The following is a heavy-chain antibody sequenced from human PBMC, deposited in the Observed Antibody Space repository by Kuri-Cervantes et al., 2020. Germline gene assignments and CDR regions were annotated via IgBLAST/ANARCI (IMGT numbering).Heavy chain of an antibody. CDR3: ARGFDGFYGMDL. CDR1: GFTFSSYG. CDR2: IKQDGSEK. J-gene: IGHJ6*02. Sequence: GESLKISCAASGFTFSSYGMHWVRQAPGKELEWVANIKQDGSEKYYVDSVKGRFTISRDNAKNSLYLQMNSLRVEDTAVYYCARGFDGFYGMDLWGQGTTVTVSS. V-gene: IGHV3-7*01. D-gene: IGHD3-10*01.